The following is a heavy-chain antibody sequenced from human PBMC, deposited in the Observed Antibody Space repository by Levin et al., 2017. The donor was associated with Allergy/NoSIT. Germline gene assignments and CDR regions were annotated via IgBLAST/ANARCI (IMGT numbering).Heavy chain of an antibody. Sequence: SGGSLRLSCAASGFTFSSYAMHWVRQAPGKGLEWVAVISYDGSNKYYADSVKGRFTISRDNSKNTLYLQMNSLRAEDTAVYYCARDPADWFGELWNPFDYWGQGTLVTVSS. D-gene: IGHD3-10*01. V-gene: IGHV3-30-3*01. J-gene: IGHJ4*02. CDR1: GFTFSSYA. CDR3: ARDPADWFGELWNPFDY. CDR2: ISYDGSNK.